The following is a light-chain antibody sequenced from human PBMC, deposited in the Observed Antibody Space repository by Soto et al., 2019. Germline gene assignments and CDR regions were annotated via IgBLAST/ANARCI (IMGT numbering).Light chain of an antibody. CDR3: QQYGSAPWYT. J-gene: IGKJ2*01. CDR2: AAS. V-gene: IGKV3-20*01. CDR1: QSVTSGY. Sequence: EIVLTQSPGTLSLSPGERATLSCRASQSVTSGYLAWYQQKPGQAPRLLIYAASSRATGIPDRFSGSGSGTDVTLTISRLEPEDFAVYYCQQYGSAPWYTFGQGTKVEIK.